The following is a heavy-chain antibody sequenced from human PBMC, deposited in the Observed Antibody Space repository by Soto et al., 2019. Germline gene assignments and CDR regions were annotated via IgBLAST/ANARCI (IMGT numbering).Heavy chain of an antibody. D-gene: IGHD1-26*01. V-gene: IGHV3-30*03. Sequence: GGSLRLSCAASGFTFSSYGMHWVRQAPGKGLEWVAVISYDGSNKYYADSVKGRFTISRDNSKNTLYLQMNSLRAEDTAVYYCARSGNYYEHYFDYWGQGTLVTVS. CDR2: ISYDGSNK. J-gene: IGHJ4*02. CDR1: GFTFSSYG. CDR3: ARSGNYYEHYFDY.